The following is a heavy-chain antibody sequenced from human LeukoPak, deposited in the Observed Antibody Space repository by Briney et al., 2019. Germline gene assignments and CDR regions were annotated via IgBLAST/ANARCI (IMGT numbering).Heavy chain of an antibody. D-gene: IGHD4/OR15-4a*01. CDR2: ISSSSSYI. CDR1: GFTFSSYS. CDR3: ARPASGSSLTTSDY. V-gene: IGHV3-21*01. J-gene: IGHJ4*02. Sequence: GGSLRLSCAASGFTFSSYSMHWVRQAPGKGLEWVSCISSSSSYIYYAGSVKGRFTISRDNANNSLYLQMNSLRAEDTAVYYCARPASGSSLTTSDYWGQGTLVTVSS.